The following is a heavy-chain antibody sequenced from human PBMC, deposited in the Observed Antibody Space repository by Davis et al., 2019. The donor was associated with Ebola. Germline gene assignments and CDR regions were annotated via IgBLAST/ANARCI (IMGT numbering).Heavy chain of an antibody. V-gene: IGHV4-39*01. CDR2: IYYSGST. CDR3: ARQASWYGFDY. D-gene: IGHD6-13*01. CDR1: GGSISSSSYY. J-gene: IGHJ4*02. Sequence: MPGGSLRPSCTVSGGSISSSSYYWGWIRQPPGKGLEWIGSIYYSGSTYYNPSLKSRVTISVDTSKNQFSLKLSSVTAADTAVYYCARQASWYGFDYWGQGTLVTVSS.